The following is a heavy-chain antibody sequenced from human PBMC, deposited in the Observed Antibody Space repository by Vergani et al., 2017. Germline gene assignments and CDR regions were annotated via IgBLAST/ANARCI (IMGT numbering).Heavy chain of an antibody. CDR2: IIPIFGTA. CDR1: GGTFSSYA. J-gene: IGHJ6*02. V-gene: IGHV1-69*12. Sequence: QVQLVQSGAEVKKPGSSVKVSCKASGGTFSSYAISWVRQAPGQGLEWMGGIIPIFGTANYAQKFQGRVTITADESTSTAYMELSSLRSEDTAVYYCARGAPYSYCPPGYYGMDVWGQGTMVTVSS. D-gene: IGHD5-18*01. CDR3: ARGAPYSYCPPGYYGMDV.